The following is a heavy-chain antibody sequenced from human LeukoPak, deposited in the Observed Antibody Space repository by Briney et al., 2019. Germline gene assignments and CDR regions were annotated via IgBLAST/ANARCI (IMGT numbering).Heavy chain of an antibody. D-gene: IGHD3-10*01. CDR3: ARRDLAAYGSGSYYLLDS. CDR1: GYSFTSCG. J-gene: IGHJ4*02. Sequence: ASVKVSCKASGYSFTSCGISWVRQAPGQGLEWMGWISMYNGNTNYAQKLQGRVTMTTDTSTRTAYMELRSLRSDDTAVYYCARRDLAAYGSGSYYLLDSWGQGTLVTVSS. V-gene: IGHV1-18*01. CDR2: ISMYNGNT.